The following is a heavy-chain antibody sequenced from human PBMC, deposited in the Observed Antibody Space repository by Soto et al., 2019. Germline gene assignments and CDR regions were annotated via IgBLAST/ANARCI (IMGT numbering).Heavy chain of an antibody. CDR2: ITGSGGST. V-gene: IGHV3-23*01. CDR3: AKYPYYYYSSGSYSWY. Sequence: GGSLRLSCAASGFTFSSYAMHWVRQAPGKGLEWVSAITGSGGSTYYADSVKGRFTISRDNSKNTLYLQMNSLRAEDTAVYYCAKYPYYYYSSGSYSWYWGQGTLVTVSP. D-gene: IGHD3-22*01. J-gene: IGHJ4*02. CDR1: GFTFSSYA.